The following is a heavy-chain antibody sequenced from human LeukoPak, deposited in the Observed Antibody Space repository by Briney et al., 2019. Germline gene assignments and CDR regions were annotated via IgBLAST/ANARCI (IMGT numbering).Heavy chain of an antibody. CDR2: ISYDGSNK. V-gene: IGHV3-30*18. CDR1: GFTSSSYG. Sequence: GGSLRLSCAASGFTSSSYGMHWVRQAPGKGLEWVAVISYDGSNKYYADSVKGRFTISRDNSKNTLYLQMNSLRAEDTAVYYCAKDTAVIKYYFDYWGQGTLVTVSS. CDR3: AKDTAVIKYYFDY. D-gene: IGHD5-18*01. J-gene: IGHJ4*02.